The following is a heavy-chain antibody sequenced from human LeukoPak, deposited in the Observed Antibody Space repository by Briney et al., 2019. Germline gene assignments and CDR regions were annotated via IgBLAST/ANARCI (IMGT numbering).Heavy chain of an antibody. CDR2: ISSSSSYI. V-gene: IGHV3-21*01. D-gene: IGHD3-22*01. CDR1: GFTFSSYS. CDR3: ARDLWSSGYYYPFDY. J-gene: IGHJ4*02. Sequence: PGGSLRLSCAASGFTFSSYSMNWVRQAPGKGLEWVSSISSSSSYIYYADSVKGRFTISRDNAKNSLYLQMNSLRAEDTAVYYCARDLWSSGYYYPFDYWGQGTLVTVSS.